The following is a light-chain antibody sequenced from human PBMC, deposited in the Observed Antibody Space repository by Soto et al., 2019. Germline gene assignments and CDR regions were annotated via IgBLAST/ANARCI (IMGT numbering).Light chain of an antibody. CDR3: AEWDDNGDV. CDR2: LNT. V-gene: IGLV1-44*01. CDR1: SSNIGRNP. J-gene: IGLJ1*01. Sequence: QSVLTQPPSASGTPGQRVIISCSGGSSNIGRNPVNWYQKFPGTAPKLLISLNTQRPSGVPDRFSGSKSGTSASLAISGLRSEDEADYYCAEWDDNGDVFGTGTGFTVL.